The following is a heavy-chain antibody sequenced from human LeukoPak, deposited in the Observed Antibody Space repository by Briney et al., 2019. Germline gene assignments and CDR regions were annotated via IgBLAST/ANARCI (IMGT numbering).Heavy chain of an antibody. V-gene: IGHV3-13*01. CDR3: ARGGGQLLPDDAFDV. D-gene: IGHD1-26*01. Sequence: SGGSLRLSCAASGSTFSDYDMHWVRQPTGKGLEWVSSIGTLSDTYSPGSVKGRFTISRENAKNSLYLQMNNLRTEDTAIYYCARGGGQLLPDDAFDVWGRGTKVTVSS. J-gene: IGHJ3*01. CDR1: GSTFSDYD. CDR2: IGTLSDT.